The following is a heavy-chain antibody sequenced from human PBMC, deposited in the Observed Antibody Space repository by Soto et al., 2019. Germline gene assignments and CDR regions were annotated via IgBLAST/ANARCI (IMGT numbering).Heavy chain of an antibody. V-gene: IGHV4-4*02. J-gene: IGHJ4*02. CDR3: AREAARKFDY. CDR2: IYHSGST. Sequence: SETQSHTFDHSSGSITFSNWWSWVRQPPGKGLEWIGEIYHSGSTNYNPSLESRVTISVDKSKNQFSLNLSSVTAADTAVYYCAREAARKFDYWGQG. CDR1: SGSITFSNW.